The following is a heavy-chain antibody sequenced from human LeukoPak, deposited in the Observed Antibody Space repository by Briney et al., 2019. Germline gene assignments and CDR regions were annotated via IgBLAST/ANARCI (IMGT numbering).Heavy chain of an antibody. D-gene: IGHD5-18*01. V-gene: IGHV3-7*03. Sequence: GGSLRLSCAASGFTFSSYWMSWVRQAPGKGLEWVANIKQDGSEKYYVDSVKGRFTISRDNAKNSLYLQMNSLRAEDTAVYYCARVRWAGGYSYGLFDYWGQRTLVTVSS. CDR2: IKQDGSEK. CDR3: ARVRWAGGYSYGLFDY. J-gene: IGHJ4*02. CDR1: GFTFSSYW.